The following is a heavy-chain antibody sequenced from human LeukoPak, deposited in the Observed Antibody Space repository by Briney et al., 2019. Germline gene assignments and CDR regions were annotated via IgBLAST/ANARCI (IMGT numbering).Heavy chain of an antibody. V-gene: IGHV3-7*01. D-gene: IGHD5-18*01. CDR1: GFPYSIYW. CDR3: ATLMGTFGYYY. Sequence: GGPLRLFCAASGFPYSIYWMSWVPHAPGKGLEGVANIQQDGRDKYYVDSEKGRFTISRDNEKNPLFPQLKRLRAEDTAMYYCATLMGTFGYYYWGRGTLVAVSS. CDR2: IQQDGRDK. J-gene: IGHJ4*02.